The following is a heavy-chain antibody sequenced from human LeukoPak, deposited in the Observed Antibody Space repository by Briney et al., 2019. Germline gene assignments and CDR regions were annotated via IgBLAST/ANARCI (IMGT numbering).Heavy chain of an antibody. CDR3: ARGVLGVPAAIPRGYYYYGMDV. J-gene: IGHJ6*02. V-gene: IGHV4-34*01. CDR1: GGSFSGYY. D-gene: IGHD2-2*02. CDR2: INHSGST. Sequence: PSETLSLTCAVYGGSFSGYYWSWIRQPPGKGLEWIGEINHSGSTNYNPSLKSRVTISVDTSKNQFSLKLSSVTAADTAVYYCARGVLGVPAAIPRGYYYYGMDVWGQGTTVTVSS.